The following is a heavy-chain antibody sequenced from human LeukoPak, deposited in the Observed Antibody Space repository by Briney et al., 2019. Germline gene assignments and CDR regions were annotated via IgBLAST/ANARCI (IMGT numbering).Heavy chain of an antibody. D-gene: IGHD2-2*01. CDR1: GYSFTSYW. V-gene: IGHV5-10-1*01. CDR3: ARRGYNCISTSCYSSGAFDI. CDR2: IDPSDSYT. Sequence: GESLKISCKGFGYSFTSYWISWVRQMPGKGLEWMGRIDPSDSYTNYSPSFQGHVTISADKSISTAYLQWSSLKASDTAMYYFARRGYNCISTSCYSSGAFDIWGQGTMVTVSS. J-gene: IGHJ3*02.